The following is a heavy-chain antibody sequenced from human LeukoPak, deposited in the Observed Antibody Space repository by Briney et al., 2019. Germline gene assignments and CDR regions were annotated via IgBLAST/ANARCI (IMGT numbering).Heavy chain of an antibody. Sequence: SETLSLTCTVSGGSISDYYWTWIRQSPGTGLEWIGYMDYSGSTAYNPSLKSRVTISIDTSKKQFSLELSSVTAADTAIYFCARRKRGSGGPFDYWGQGTLVTVSS. CDR1: GGSISDYY. CDR3: ARRKRGSGGPFDY. J-gene: IGHJ4*02. D-gene: IGHD6-19*01. V-gene: IGHV4-59*08. CDR2: MDYSGST.